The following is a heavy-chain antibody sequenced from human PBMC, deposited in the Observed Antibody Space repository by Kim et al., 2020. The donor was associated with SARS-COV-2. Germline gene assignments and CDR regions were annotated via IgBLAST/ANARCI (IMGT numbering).Heavy chain of an antibody. Sequence: YSAVSVKGRFTTSRDTSKNTMELQMSSLRAEDTAVYFWAKDEAAGTNDADYWGQGTLVTVSS. CDR3: AKDEAAGTNDADY. V-gene: IGHV3-30*02. J-gene: IGHJ4*02. D-gene: IGHD6-13*01.